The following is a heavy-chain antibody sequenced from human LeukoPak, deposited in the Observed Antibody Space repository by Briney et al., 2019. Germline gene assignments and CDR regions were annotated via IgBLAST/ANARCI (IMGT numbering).Heavy chain of an antibody. J-gene: IGHJ4*02. CDR3: ARGVAAAGTGVY. D-gene: IGHD6-13*01. V-gene: IGHV3-21*01. Sequence: SGGSLRLSCAASGFTFSSYSMNWVRQAPGKGGEGVSSISSRSSYIYYADSVKGRFTIYRDNAKNSLYLQMSSVRAEDTAVYYCARGVAAAGTGVYWGQGTLVTVSS. CDR1: GFTFSSYS. CDR2: ISSRSSYI.